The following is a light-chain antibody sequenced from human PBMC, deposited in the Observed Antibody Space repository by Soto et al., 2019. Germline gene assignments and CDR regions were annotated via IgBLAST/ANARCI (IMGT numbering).Light chain of an antibody. V-gene: IGKV1-5*03. CDR2: KAS. Sequence: DVQMTQSPSTLSASVGDRVTITCRASQSISSWLAWYHQKPGKAPKLLIYKASSLESGVPSRFSGSGSGTEFTLTISGLQPDDFATYYCQQYNSYSPWTFGQGTKVEIK. CDR3: QQYNSYSPWT. J-gene: IGKJ1*01. CDR1: QSISSW.